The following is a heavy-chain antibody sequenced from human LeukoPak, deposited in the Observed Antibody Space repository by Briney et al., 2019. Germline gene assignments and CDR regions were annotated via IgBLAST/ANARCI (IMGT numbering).Heavy chain of an antibody. J-gene: IGHJ4*02. D-gene: IGHD3-22*01. CDR3: AKHLTKYYYDSSGYDNFDY. Sequence: GGSLRLSCAASGFTFSSYAMSWVRQAPGKGLEWVSAISGSGGSTYYADSVKGRFTISRDNSKNTLYLQMNSLRAEDTAVYYCAKHLTKYYYDSSGYDNFDYWGQGTLVTISS. V-gene: IGHV3-23*01. CDR1: GFTFSSYA. CDR2: ISGSGGST.